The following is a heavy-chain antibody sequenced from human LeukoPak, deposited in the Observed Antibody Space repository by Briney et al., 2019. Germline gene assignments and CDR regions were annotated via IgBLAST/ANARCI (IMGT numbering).Heavy chain of an antibody. J-gene: IGHJ4*02. CDR2: ISTSDGTT. Sequence: ASVKVSCKASGYTFTSYDINWVRQATGQGLEWMGWISTSDGTTNYTQKLQGRVTMTTDTSTSTAYMELRGLRSDDTAIYYCVRDDNYGIYINFDFWGQGTLVTVSS. V-gene: IGHV1-18*01. CDR1: GYTFTSYD. D-gene: IGHD5-24*01. CDR3: VRDDNYGIYINFDF.